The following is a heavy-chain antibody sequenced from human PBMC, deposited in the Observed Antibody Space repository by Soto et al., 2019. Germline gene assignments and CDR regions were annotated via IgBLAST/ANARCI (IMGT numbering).Heavy chain of an antibody. V-gene: IGHV1-69*13. CDR1: GGTFSSYA. CDR3: ARDPLPYCSSTSWPDKERGY. Sequence: ASVKVSCKASGGTFSSYAISWVRQAPGQGLEWMGGIIPIFGTANYAQKFQGRVTITADESTSTAYMELSSLRSEDTAVYYCARDPLPYCSSTSWPDKERGYWGQGTLVTVSS. CDR2: IIPIFGTA. D-gene: IGHD2-2*01. J-gene: IGHJ4*02.